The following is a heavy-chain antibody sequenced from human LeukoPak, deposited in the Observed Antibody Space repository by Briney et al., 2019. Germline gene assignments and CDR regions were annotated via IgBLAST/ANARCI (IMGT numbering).Heavy chain of an antibody. CDR2: ISYDGSNK. J-gene: IGHJ4*02. CDR1: GFTFSSYG. CDR3: ATPLVGATSGTDY. V-gene: IGHV3-30*03. D-gene: IGHD1-26*01. Sequence: PGGSLRLSCAASGFTFSSYGMHWVRQAPDKGLEWVAVISYDGSNKYYADSVKGRFTISRDNSKNTLYLQMNSLRAEDTAVYYCATPLVGATSGTDYWGQGTLVTVSS.